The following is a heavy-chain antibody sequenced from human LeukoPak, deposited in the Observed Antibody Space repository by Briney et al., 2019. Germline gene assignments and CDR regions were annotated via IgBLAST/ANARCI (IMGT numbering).Heavy chain of an antibody. Sequence: PGGSLRLSCAASGFTFSSYSMNWVRQAPGKGLEWVSYISSSSSTIYYADSVKGRFTISRDNAKNSLYLQMNSLRAEDTAVYYCAKSSSSWSREVGNWFDPWGQGTLVTVSS. V-gene: IGHV3-48*01. CDR3: AKSSSSWSREVGNWFDP. CDR2: ISSSSSTI. D-gene: IGHD6-13*01. J-gene: IGHJ5*02. CDR1: GFTFSSYS.